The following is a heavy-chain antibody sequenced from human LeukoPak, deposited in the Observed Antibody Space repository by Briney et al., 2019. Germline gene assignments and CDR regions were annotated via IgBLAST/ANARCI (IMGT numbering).Heavy chain of an antibody. CDR2: IYYSGST. CDR3: ARRAKLYDYGNLE. D-gene: IGHD4-11*01. J-gene: IGHJ4*02. V-gene: IGHV4-31*03. Sequence: SETLSLTCTVSGGSISSGGYYWSWIRQHPGKGLEWMGYIYYSGSTYYNPSLKSRVTISVDTSKNQFSLKLSSVTAADTAVYYCARRAKLYDYGNLEWGQGTLVTVSS. CDR1: GGSISSGGYY.